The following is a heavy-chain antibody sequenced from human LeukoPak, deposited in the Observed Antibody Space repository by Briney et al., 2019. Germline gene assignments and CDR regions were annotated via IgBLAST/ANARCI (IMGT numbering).Heavy chain of an antibody. CDR2: LNPRGGSQ. CDR1: GYTLTYYY. Sequence: ASVKVSCKASGYTLTYYYVHWVREAPGQGLEWVGILNPRGGSQTFAQKFQGRVTVTTDTSTSTVYLELSSLRSDDTAVYYCARAGYYDVSGDRLYYLENWGQGTPVTVSS. CDR3: ARAGYYDVSGDRLYYLEN. V-gene: IGHV1-46*01. J-gene: IGHJ4*02. D-gene: IGHD3-16*01.